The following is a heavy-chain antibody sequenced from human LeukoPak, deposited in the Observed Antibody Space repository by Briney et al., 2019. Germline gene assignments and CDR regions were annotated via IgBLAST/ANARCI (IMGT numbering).Heavy chain of an antibody. CDR2: INPSGGST. D-gene: IGHD6-19*01. J-gene: IGHJ4*02. CDR3: ARAFTIAVAGTLRGFGY. Sequence: GASVKVSCKASGYTFTDYYMHWVRQAPGQGLEWMGIINPSGGSTSYAQKFQGRVTMTRDTSTSTVYLELSSLRSEDTAVYYCARAFTIAVAGTLRGFGYWGQGTLVTVSS. CDR1: GYTFTDYY. V-gene: IGHV1-46*01.